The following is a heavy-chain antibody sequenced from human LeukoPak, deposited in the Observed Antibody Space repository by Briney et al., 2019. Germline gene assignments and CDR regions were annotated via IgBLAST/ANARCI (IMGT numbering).Heavy chain of an antibody. V-gene: IGHV1-69*05. D-gene: IGHD3-9*01. CDR1: GYTFTSYD. CDR2: IIPIFGTA. J-gene: IGHJ6*03. CDR3: ARVNRGPYFDWLGPDYYYYMDV. Sequence: SVKVSCKASGYTFTSYDINWVRQAPGQGLEWMGGIIPIFGTANYAQKFQGRVTITTDESTSTAYMELSSLRSEDTAVYYCARVNRGPYFDWLGPDYYYYMDVWGKGTTVTVSS.